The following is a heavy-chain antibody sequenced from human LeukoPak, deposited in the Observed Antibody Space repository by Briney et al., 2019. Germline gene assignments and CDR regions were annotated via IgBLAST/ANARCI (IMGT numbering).Heavy chain of an antibody. CDR2: ISGSGGST. CDR1: GFTFSTYA. CDR3: VKGGQRYDFWRFDY. Sequence: GGSLRLSCVASGFTFSTYAMSWVRQAPGKGLEWVSSISGSGGSTYYAEFVKGRSTISRDNSKNTLYLQMNSLRAEDTAVYYCVKGGQRYDFWRFDYWGQGTLVSVSS. D-gene: IGHD3-3*01. V-gene: IGHV3-23*01. J-gene: IGHJ4*02.